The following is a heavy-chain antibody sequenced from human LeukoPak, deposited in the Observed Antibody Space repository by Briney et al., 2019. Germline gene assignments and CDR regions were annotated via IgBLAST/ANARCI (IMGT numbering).Heavy chain of an antibody. J-gene: IGHJ4*02. CDR1: GGTFSSYA. V-gene: IGHV1-69*01. CDR3: ARTNYYDSSGYYSALDY. CDR2: IIPIFGTA. D-gene: IGHD3-22*01. Sequence: ASVTVSRTASGGTFSSYAISWVRQAPGQGLEWMGGIIPIFGTANYAQKFQGRVTITADESTSTAYMELSSLRSEDTAVYYCARTNYYDSSGYYSALDYWGQGTLVTVSS.